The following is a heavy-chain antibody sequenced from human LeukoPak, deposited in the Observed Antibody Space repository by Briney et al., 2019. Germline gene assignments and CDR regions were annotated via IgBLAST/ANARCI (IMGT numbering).Heavy chain of an antibody. J-gene: IGHJ6*02. V-gene: IGHV1-18*01. CDR3: ARETERVATYYYGMDV. CDR2: ISAYNGNT. Sequence: ASVKVSCKASGYTFTSYGISWVRQAPGQGLEWMGWISAYNGNTNYAQKLQGRVTMTTDTSTSTAYMELRSLRSDDTAVYYCARETERVATYYYGMDVWGQGTTVTVSS. D-gene: IGHD5-12*01. CDR1: GYTFTSYG.